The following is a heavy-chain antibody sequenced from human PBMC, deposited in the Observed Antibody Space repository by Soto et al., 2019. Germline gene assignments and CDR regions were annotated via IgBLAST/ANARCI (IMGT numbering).Heavy chain of an antibody. D-gene: IGHD6-6*01. V-gene: IGHV3-74*01. CDR1: GFTFSSYW. CDR2: INPDGSST. CDR3: AGGYSSSNDY. Sequence: GGSLRLSCAASGFTFSSYWMHWVRQAPGKGLVWVSRINPDGSSTNYADSVKGRFTFSRDNAKNTLYLQMNSLRAEDTAVYYCAGGYSSSNDYWGQGALVTVSS. J-gene: IGHJ4*02.